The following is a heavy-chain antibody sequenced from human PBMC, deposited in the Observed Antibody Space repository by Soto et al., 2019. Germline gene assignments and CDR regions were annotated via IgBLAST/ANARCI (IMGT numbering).Heavy chain of an antibody. V-gene: IGHV3-11*01. CDR2: ISSSGSTI. Sequence: GGSLRLSCAASGCTFSDYYMIWILQAPGKGLEWVSYISSSGSTIYYADSVKGRFTISRDNAKNSLYLQMNSLRAEDTAVYYCARPLYDFWSGYSNNWFDPWGQGTLVTVSS. CDR1: GCTFSDYY. D-gene: IGHD3-3*01. J-gene: IGHJ5*02. CDR3: ARPLYDFWSGYSNNWFDP.